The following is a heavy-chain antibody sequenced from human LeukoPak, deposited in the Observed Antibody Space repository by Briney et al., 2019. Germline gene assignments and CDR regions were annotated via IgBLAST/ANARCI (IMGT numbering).Heavy chain of an antibody. V-gene: IGHV4-4*02. J-gene: IGHJ4*02. D-gene: IGHD6-19*01. CDR2: IYHSGST. Sequence: SETLSLTCAVSGGSISSSNWWSWVRQPPGKGLEWIGEIYHSGSTNYNPSLKSRVTISVDKSKNQFSLKLSSVTAADTAVYYCARARGSSGWYLYYFDYWGQGTLVTVSS. CDR1: GGSISSSNW. CDR3: ARARGSSGWYLYYFDY.